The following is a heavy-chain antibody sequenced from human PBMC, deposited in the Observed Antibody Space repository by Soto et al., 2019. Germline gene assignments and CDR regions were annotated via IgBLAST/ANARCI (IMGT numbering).Heavy chain of an antibody. Sequence: ASVKVSCKASGYTFTGYYMHWVRQAPGQGLEWMGWINPNSGGTNYAQKFQGWVTMTRDTSISTAYMELSRLRSDDTAVYYCARDGGDSGDLYGMDVWGQGTTVTVLL. V-gene: IGHV1-2*04. CDR2: INPNSGGT. D-gene: IGHD5-12*01. CDR3: ARDGGDSGDLYGMDV. CDR1: GYTFTGYY. J-gene: IGHJ6*02.